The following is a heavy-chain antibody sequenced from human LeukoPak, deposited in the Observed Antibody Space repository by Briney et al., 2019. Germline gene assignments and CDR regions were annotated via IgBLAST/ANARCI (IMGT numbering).Heavy chain of an antibody. D-gene: IGHD2-2*01. Sequence: ASVKVSCKASGGTFSSYAISWVRQAPGQGLEWMGGIIPIFGTANYARKFQGRVTITTDESTSTAYMELSSLRSEDTAVYYYASPRYCSSTSCYPVGFDYWGQGTLVTVSS. CDR2: IIPIFGTA. CDR3: ASPRYCSSTSCYPVGFDY. J-gene: IGHJ4*02. CDR1: GGTFSSYA. V-gene: IGHV1-69*05.